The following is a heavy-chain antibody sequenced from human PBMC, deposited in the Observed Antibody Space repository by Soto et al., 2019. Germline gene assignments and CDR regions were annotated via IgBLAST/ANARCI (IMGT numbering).Heavy chain of an antibody. D-gene: IGHD3-9*01. CDR2: MNPNSGNT. CDR3: ATITDYDILTGSPLNNWFDP. V-gene: IGHV1-8*01. J-gene: IGHJ5*02. Sequence: GASVTVSCKASGYTFTSYDINWVRQATGQGLEWMGWMNPNSGNTGYAQKFQGRVTMTRNTSISTAYMELSSLRSEDTAVYYCATITDYDILTGSPLNNWFDPWGQGTLVTVSS. CDR1: GYTFTSYD.